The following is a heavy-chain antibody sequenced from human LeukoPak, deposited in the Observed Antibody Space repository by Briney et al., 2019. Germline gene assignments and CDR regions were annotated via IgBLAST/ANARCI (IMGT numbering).Heavy chain of an antibody. J-gene: IGHJ4*02. V-gene: IGHV3-21*01. D-gene: IGHD3-22*01. CDR2: ISSSSSYI. CDR1: GFTFSSYS. Sequence: GGSLRLSCAASGFTFSSYSMNWVRQAPGKGLEWVSSISSSSSYIYHADSVKGRFTISRDNAKNSLYLQMNSLRAEDTAVYYCARDLYRIVVVPHYFDYWGQGTLVTVSS. CDR3: ARDLYRIVVVPHYFDY.